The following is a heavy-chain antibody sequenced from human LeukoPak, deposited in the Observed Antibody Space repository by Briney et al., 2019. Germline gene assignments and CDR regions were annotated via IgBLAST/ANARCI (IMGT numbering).Heavy chain of an antibody. Sequence: SETLSLTCAVYGGSFSGYYWSWIRQPPGKGLEWIGEINHSGSTNYNPSLKSRVTISVETSKNQFSVNLSSVTAADTALYYCARQEGDYVDHWGQGTLVTVSS. V-gene: IGHV4-34*01. J-gene: IGHJ4*02. CDR3: ARQEGDYVDH. CDR1: GGSFSGYY. CDR2: INHSGST.